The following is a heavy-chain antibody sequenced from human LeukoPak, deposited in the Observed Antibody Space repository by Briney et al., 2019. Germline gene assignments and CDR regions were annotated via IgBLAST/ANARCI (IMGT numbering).Heavy chain of an antibody. J-gene: IGHJ4*02. CDR3: ARVGAAGTHGY. CDR1: GGSINSSSYY. Sequence: PSETLSLTCTVSGGSINSSSYYWGWIRQPPGKGLEWIGSIYYSGSTYYNPSLKSRVTISVDTSKNQFSLKLSSVTAADTAVYYCARVGAAGTHGYWGQGTLVTVSS. CDR2: IYYSGST. V-gene: IGHV4-39*01. D-gene: IGHD6-13*01.